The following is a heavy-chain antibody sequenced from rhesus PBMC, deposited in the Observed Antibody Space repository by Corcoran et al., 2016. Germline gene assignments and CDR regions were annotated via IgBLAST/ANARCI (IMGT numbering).Heavy chain of an antibody. V-gene: IGHV4-80*01. CDR2: INGNSGSP. D-gene: IGHD6-13*01. Sequence: QVQLQESGPGLVKPSETLSLTCAVSGGSFSSYWWSWIRQPPGKGLEWIGEINGNSGSPNYNPSLKSRGTISKDASKNQFSLKLSSVTAADTAVYYCARPKYSSWSAVDYWGQGLRVTVSS. CDR1: GGSFSSYW. CDR3: ARPKYSSWSAVDY. J-gene: IGHJ3*01.